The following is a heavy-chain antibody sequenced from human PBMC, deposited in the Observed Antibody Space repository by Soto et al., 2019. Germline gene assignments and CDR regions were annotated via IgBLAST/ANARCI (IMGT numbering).Heavy chain of an antibody. CDR1: GGSFSGHG. V-gene: IGHV1-69*13. Sequence: ASVKVSCKTSGGSFSGHGISWVRQAPGQGLEWMGGIIPIFGSANYAQTFQGRLTIAADELTSTAYMELSSLRSEDTAVYYCARELGTSLTDHDPFEIWGQGTLVTVSS. CDR3: ARELGTSLTDHDPFEI. J-gene: IGHJ3*02. CDR2: IIPIFGSA. D-gene: IGHD1-7*01.